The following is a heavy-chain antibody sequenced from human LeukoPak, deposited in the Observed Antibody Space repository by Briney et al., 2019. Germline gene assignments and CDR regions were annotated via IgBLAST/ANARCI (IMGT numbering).Heavy chain of an antibody. Sequence: GGSLRLSCAASGFTFSSYGMHWVRQAPGKGLEWVAVIWYDGSNKYYADSVKGRFTISRDNFKNTLYLQMNSLRAEDTAVYYCARESSGYDAFDIWGQGTMVTVSS. CDR1: GFTFSSYG. CDR3: ARESSGYDAFDI. V-gene: IGHV3-33*01. J-gene: IGHJ3*02. CDR2: IWYDGSNK. D-gene: IGHD3-22*01.